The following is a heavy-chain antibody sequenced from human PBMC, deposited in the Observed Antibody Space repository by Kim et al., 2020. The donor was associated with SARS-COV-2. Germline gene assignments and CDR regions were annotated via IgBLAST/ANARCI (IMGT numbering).Heavy chain of an antibody. CDR1: GGTFSSYA. D-gene: IGHD6-6*01. CDR3: ARESTGEQLVLTNWFDP. V-gene: IGHV1-69*13. J-gene: IGHJ5*02. CDR2: IIPIFGTA. Sequence: SVKVSCKASGGTFSSYAISWVRQAPGQGLEWMGGIIPIFGTANYAQKFQGRVTITADESTSTAYMELSSLRSEDTAVYYCARESTGEQLVLTNWFDPWGQGTLVTVSS.